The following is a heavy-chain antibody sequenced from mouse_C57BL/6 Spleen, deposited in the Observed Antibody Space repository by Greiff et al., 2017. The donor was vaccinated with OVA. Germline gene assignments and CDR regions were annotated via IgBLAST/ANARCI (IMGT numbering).Heavy chain of an antibody. Sequence: VHLVESGAELVKPGASVKISCKASGYAFSSYWMNWVKQRPGKGLEWIGQIYPGDGDTNYNGKFKGKATLTADKSSSTAYMQLSSLTSEDSAVYFCARDHYYAMDYWGQGTSVTVSS. CDR1: GYAFSSYW. CDR2: IYPGDGDT. V-gene: IGHV1-80*01. J-gene: IGHJ4*01. CDR3: ARDHYYAMDY.